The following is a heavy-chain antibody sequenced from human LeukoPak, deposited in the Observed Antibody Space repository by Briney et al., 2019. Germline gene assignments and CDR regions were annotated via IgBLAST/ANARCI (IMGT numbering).Heavy chain of an antibody. CDR1: GGTFSSYA. V-gene: IGHV1-69*04. J-gene: IGHJ5*02. CDR2: IIPILGIA. CDR3: ARVGFMTTRSNWFDP. D-gene: IGHD4-17*01. Sequence: ASVKVSCKASGGTFSSYAISWVRQAPGQGLEWMGRIIPILGIANYAQKFQGRVTITADKSTSTAYMELSSLRSEDTAVYYCARVGFMTTRSNWFDPWGQGTLVTVSS.